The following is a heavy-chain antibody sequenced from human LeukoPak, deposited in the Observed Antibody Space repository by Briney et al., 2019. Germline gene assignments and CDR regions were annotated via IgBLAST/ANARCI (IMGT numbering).Heavy chain of an antibody. Sequence: PSETLSLTCAVYGGSSSGYYWSWIRQPPGKGLEWIGNVYYSGITYYNPSLKSRVTISVDTSKNQFSLKLSSVTAADTAVYYCARAVTTVRFDPWGQGTLVTVSS. CDR1: GGSSSGYY. J-gene: IGHJ5*02. D-gene: IGHD4-11*01. CDR2: VYYSGIT. V-gene: IGHV4-34*01. CDR3: ARAVTTVRFDP.